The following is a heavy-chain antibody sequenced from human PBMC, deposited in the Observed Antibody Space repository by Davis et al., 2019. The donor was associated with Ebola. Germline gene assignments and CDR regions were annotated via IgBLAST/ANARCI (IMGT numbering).Heavy chain of an antibody. V-gene: IGHV1-69*04. J-gene: IGHJ6*02. Sequence: SVKVSCKASGGTFSSYAISWVRQAPGQGLEWMGRIIPILGIANYAQKFQGRVTITADKSTSTAYMELSSLRSEDTAVYYCARGYDSRYYYYGMDVWGQGTTVTVSS. CDR1: GGTFSSYA. CDR3: ARGYDSRYYYYGMDV. D-gene: IGHD5-12*01. CDR2: IIPILGIA.